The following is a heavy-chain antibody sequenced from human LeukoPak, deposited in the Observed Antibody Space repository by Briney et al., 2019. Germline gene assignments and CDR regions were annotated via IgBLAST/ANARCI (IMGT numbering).Heavy chain of an antibody. D-gene: IGHD5-18*01. CDR2: MYYSGST. Sequence: PSETLSLTCTVYGGSISSSSYYWGWIRQPPGKGLEWIGSMYYSGSTYYNPSLKSRVTISVDTSKNQFSLKLSSVTAADTAVYYCARLHTWIQLPNYWGQGTLVTVSS. J-gene: IGHJ4*02. CDR1: GGSISSSSYY. V-gene: IGHV4-39*01. CDR3: ARLHTWIQLPNY.